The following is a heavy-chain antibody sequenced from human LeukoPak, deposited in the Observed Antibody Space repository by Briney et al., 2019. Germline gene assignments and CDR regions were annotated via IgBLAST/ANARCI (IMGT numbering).Heavy chain of an antibody. CDR3: ARDRPLAARRDFAY. D-gene: IGHD6-6*01. V-gene: IGHV1-18*01. J-gene: IGHJ4*02. Sequence: ASLKVSCMASGYTLTSYGISWVRQAHGQGHEWMGWISAYNGNTNYAQKLQGRVTMTTDTSTSTAYMERRSLRSDDTAVYYCARDRPLAARRDFAYWSQGTLVTV. CDR2: ISAYNGNT. CDR1: GYTLTSYG.